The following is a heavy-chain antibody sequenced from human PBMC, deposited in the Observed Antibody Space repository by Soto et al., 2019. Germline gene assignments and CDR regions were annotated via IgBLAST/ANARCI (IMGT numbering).Heavy chain of an antibody. V-gene: IGHV5-10-1*01. J-gene: IGHJ5*02. CDR2: IDPSDSYT. Sequence: GESLKISCKGSVYSFTSYWISWVRQMPGKGLEWMGRIDPSDSYTNYSPSFQGHVTISADKSISTAYLQWSSLKASDTAMYYCARHQPNWFDPWGQGTLVTVSS. CDR1: VYSFTSYW. CDR3: ARHQPNWFDP.